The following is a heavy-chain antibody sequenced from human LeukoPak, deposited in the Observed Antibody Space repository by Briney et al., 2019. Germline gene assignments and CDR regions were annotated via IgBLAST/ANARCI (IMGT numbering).Heavy chain of an antibody. V-gene: IGHV4-34*01. CDR1: GGSFSNYY. J-gene: IGHJ4*02. D-gene: IGHD5-12*01. CDR3: ARDGRGATTTFDY. Sequence: SETLSLTCAVYGGSFSNYYRTWIRQPPGKGLEWIGEINHSRSTNYNPSLKSRVTISVDTSKNQFSLKLSSVTAADTAVYYCARDGRGATTTFDYWGQGTLVTVSS. CDR2: INHSRST.